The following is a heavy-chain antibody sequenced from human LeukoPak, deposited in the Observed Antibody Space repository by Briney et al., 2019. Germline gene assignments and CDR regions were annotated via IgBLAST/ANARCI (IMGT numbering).Heavy chain of an antibody. Sequence: GGSLRLSCTASGFTFGHYAMSWVRQAPGKGLEWVGFIRSKAYGGTTEYAASVKGRFTISRDDSKSIAYLQMNSLKTEDTAVYYCTRGSSGSYGVFDYWGHGTLVTVSS. CDR3: TRGSSGSYGVFDY. V-gene: IGHV3-49*04. CDR2: IRSKAYGGTT. D-gene: IGHD1-26*01. CDR1: GFTFGHYA. J-gene: IGHJ4*01.